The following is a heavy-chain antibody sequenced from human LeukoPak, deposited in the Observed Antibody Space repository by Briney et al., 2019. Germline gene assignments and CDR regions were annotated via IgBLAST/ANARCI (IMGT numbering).Heavy chain of an antibody. V-gene: IGHV3-23*01. CDR1: GFTFSTNA. J-gene: IGHJ3*02. CDR3: ARGIRSGVWAFDI. D-gene: IGHD4-17*01. Sequence: GGSLRLSCAASGFTFSTNAMSWVRQAPGMRLEWVSGISGSGGTYYADSVKGRFTISRDTSKNTLYLEMNSLRAGDTAVYYCARGIRSGVWAFDILGQGTMVAVSS. CDR2: ISGSGGT.